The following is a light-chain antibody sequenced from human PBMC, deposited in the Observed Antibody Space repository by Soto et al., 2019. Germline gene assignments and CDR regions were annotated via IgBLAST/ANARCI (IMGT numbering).Light chain of an antibody. CDR1: QSLLYSSNSKNY. Sequence: DIVMTQSPDSLAVTLGERAAINCKSSQSLLYSSNSKNYLAWYQQKPGQPHKLLIYWASTRESGVPDRFSGSGSGTDFTLTISSLQAEDVAVYYCQQYFSTPLFTFGPGTKVNIK. CDR3: QQYFSTPLFT. CDR2: WAS. J-gene: IGKJ3*01. V-gene: IGKV4-1*01.